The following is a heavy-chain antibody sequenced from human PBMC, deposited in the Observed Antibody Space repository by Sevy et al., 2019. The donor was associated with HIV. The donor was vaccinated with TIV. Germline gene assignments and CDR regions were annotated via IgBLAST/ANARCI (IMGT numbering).Heavy chain of an antibody. CDR3: ARAPVGSGWYSPRGIDY. V-gene: IGHV3-7*01. D-gene: IGHD6-13*01. CDR2: IKQDGSEK. Sequence: GGSLRLSCAASGFTFSTYWMTWVRQAPGKGLEWVANIKQDGSEKYYAESVKGRLTVSRDNTKNSLYLQLNSLRAEDTAIYYCARAPVGSGWYSPRGIDYWGQGTLVTVSS. J-gene: IGHJ4*02. CDR1: GFTFSTYW.